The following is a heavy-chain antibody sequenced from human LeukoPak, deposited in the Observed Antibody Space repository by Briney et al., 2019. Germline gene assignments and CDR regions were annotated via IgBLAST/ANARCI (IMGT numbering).Heavy chain of an antibody. CDR2: INPNSGGT. J-gene: IGHJ5*02. V-gene: IGHV1-2*02. D-gene: IGHD2-15*01. Sequence: ASVKVSCKASGYTFTGYYMHWVRQAPGQGLEWMGWINPNSGGTNYARKFQGRVTMTRDTSISTAYMELSRLRSDDTAVYYCARSAGIGWFDPWGQGTLVTVSS. CDR3: ARSAGIGWFDP. CDR1: GYTFTGYY.